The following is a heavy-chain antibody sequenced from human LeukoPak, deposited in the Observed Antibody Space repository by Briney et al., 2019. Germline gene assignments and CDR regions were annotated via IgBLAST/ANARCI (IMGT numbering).Heavy chain of an antibody. CDR1: GFTFSSYG. CDR3: AKDFKGQVTPGFDY. D-gene: IGHD2-21*02. V-gene: IGHV3-23*01. J-gene: IGHJ4*02. Sequence: GGSLRLSCAASGFTFSSYGMSWVRQAPGKGLEWVSAISGSGGSGGSTYYADSVKGRFTISRDNSQNTLYLQMNSLRAEDTAVYYCAKDFKGQVTPGFDYWGQGTLVTVSS. CDR2: ISGSGGSGGST.